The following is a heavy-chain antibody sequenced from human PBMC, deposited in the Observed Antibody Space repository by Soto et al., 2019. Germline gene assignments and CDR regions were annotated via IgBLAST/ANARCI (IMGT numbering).Heavy chain of an antibody. CDR2: IHYSGST. D-gene: IGHD6-19*01. CDR3: ARILGYSSGGLVFDY. J-gene: IGHJ4*02. V-gene: IGHV4-59*08. Sequence: QVQLQESGPGLVKPSETLSLTCTVSGGSISSYYWSLIRQPPGKGLEWIGYIHYSGSTNHKPSRKSRVTISVDTSKNQFSLMLSSVTAADTAVYYCARILGYSSGGLVFDYWGQGTLVTVSS. CDR1: GGSISSYY.